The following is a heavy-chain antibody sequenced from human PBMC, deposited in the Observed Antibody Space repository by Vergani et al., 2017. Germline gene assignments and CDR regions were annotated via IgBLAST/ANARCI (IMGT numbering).Heavy chain of an antibody. CDR1: GYSISSGYY. V-gene: IGHV4-38-2*01. Sequence: QVQLQESGPGLVKPSETLSLTCAVSGYSISSGYYWGWIRQPPGKGLEWIGSIYHSGSTYYNPSLKSRVTISVDTSKNQFSLKLSSVTAADPAVYYCAKGIAAAGQTGGDWGQGTLVTVSS. CDR2: IYHSGST. CDR3: AKGIAAAGQTGGD. D-gene: IGHD6-13*01. J-gene: IGHJ4*02.